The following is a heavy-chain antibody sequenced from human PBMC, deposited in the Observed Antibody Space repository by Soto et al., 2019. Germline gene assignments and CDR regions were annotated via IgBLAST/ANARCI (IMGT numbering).Heavy chain of an antibody. CDR3: ARATSGYEKDNWFDP. CDR2: INAGNGNT. J-gene: IGHJ5*02. Sequence: QVQLVQSGAEVKKPGASVKVSCKASGYTFTSYAMHWVRQAPGQRLEWMGWINAGNGNTKYSQKFQGRVTITRDTSASTAYMELSSMRSEDTAVYYCARATSGYEKDNWFDPWGQGTLVTVSS. V-gene: IGHV1-3*01. D-gene: IGHD5-12*01. CDR1: GYTFTSYA.